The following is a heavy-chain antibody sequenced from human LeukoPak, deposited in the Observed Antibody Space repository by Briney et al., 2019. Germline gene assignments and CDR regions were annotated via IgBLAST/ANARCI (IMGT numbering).Heavy chain of an antibody. J-gene: IGHJ4*02. CDR3: ARDYYGSGSLDQ. D-gene: IGHD3-10*01. CDR2: ISSSSSYI. V-gene: IGHV3-21*04. Sequence: GGSLRLSCAASGFTFSSYSMNWVRQAPGKGLEWVSSISSSSSYIYYADSVKGRFTTSRDNAKNSLYLQMNSLRAEDTAVYYCARDYYGSGSLDQWGQGTLVTVSS. CDR1: GFTFSSYS.